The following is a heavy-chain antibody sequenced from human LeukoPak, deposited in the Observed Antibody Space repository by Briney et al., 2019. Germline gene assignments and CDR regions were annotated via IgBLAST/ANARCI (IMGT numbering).Heavy chain of an antibody. D-gene: IGHD6-13*01. Sequence: ASVKVSCKTSGYILTRYDINWVRQATGQGLEGVGYINPKNGKTGYAHKFQGRVTMTTDTSTTTAFMELNSLRYDDTAVYYCARKLSGYSSTWYPDYWGQGTLVTVSS. V-gene: IGHV1-8*01. CDR2: INPKNGKT. CDR1: GYILTRYD. J-gene: IGHJ4*02. CDR3: ARKLSGYSSTWYPDY.